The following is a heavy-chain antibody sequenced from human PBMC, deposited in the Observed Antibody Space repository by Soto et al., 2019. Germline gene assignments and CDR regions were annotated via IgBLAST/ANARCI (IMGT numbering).Heavy chain of an antibody. CDR3: ASTYSSSSPYYYGMDV. J-gene: IGHJ6*02. CDR1: GYSFTSYW. Sequence: GESLKISCKGSGYSFTSYWIGWVRQMPGKGLEWMGIIYPGDSDTRYSPSFQGQVTISADKSISTAYLQWSSLKASDTAMYYCASTYSSSSPYYYGMDVWGHGTTVTVSS. CDR2: IYPGDSDT. D-gene: IGHD6-6*01. V-gene: IGHV5-51*01.